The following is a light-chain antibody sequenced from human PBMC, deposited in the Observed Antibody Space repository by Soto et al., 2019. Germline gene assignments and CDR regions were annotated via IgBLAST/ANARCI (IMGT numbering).Light chain of an antibody. Sequence: DIQMTQSPSSLSASVGDRVTITCRASQSIRTYLNWYQQKPGKAPKFLIYAASTLQSGVPSRFSGSGSGTDFTLTIISLQPEDFATYYCQQTYSNPRTFGQGTEVDIK. CDR2: AAS. V-gene: IGKV1-39*01. J-gene: IGKJ1*01. CDR1: QSIRTY. CDR3: QQTYSNPRT.